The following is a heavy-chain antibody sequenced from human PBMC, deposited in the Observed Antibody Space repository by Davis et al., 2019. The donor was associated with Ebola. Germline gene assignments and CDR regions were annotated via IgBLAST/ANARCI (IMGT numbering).Heavy chain of an antibody. Sequence: PSETLSLTCTVSGGSISSGGYYWSWIRQHPGKGLEWIGYIYYSGSTYYNPSLKSRVTISVDTSKNQFSLKLSSVTAADTAVYYCAREIYGDLHFDYWGQGTLVTVSS. CDR3: AREIYGDLHFDY. V-gene: IGHV4-31*03. CDR2: IYYSGST. J-gene: IGHJ4*02. CDR1: GGSISSGGYY. D-gene: IGHD4-17*01.